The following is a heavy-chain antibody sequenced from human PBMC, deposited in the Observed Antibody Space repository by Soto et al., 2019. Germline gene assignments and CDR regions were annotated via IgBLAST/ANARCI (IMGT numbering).Heavy chain of an antibody. D-gene: IGHD4-17*01. Sequence: EVQLVESGGGSIQPGGSLRLSCAASGFTFSNYWIHWVRQAPGEGLVWLSRINGDGSGTNYADSVKGRFTISRDNAKNTVYVQMNSLRAEDTAVYYCARGGLRAYWIDPWGQGTLVTVSS. V-gene: IGHV3-74*01. CDR2: INGDGSGT. J-gene: IGHJ5*02. CDR3: ARGGLRAYWIDP. CDR1: GFTFSNYW.